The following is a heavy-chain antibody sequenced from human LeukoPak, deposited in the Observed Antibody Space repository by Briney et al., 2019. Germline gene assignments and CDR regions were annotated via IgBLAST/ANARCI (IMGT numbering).Heavy chain of an antibody. CDR2: IYYSGST. J-gene: IGHJ3*02. V-gene: IGHV4-59*08. D-gene: IGHD2-15*01. Sequence: PSETLSLTCTVSGGSISSYYWSWIRQPPGKGLEWIGYIYYSGSTNYNPSLKSRVTISVDTSKSQFSLKLSSVTAADTAVYYCARHAGYCSGGSCYSNAFDIWGQGTMVTVSS. CDR3: ARHAGYCSGGSCYSNAFDI. CDR1: GGSISSYY.